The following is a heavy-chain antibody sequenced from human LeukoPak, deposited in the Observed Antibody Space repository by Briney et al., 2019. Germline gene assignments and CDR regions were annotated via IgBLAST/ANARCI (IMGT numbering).Heavy chain of an antibody. CDR3: ASVRIAAAGTGAQFDY. D-gene: IGHD6-13*01. CDR2: INHSGST. J-gene: IGHJ4*02. CDR1: GGSFSGYY. Sequence: PSETLSLTCAVYGGSFSGYYWSWIRQPPGKGLEWIGEINHSGSTNYNPSLKSRVTISVDTSKNQFSLKLSSVTAADTAVYYCASVRIAAAGTGAQFDYWGQGTLVTVSS. V-gene: IGHV4-34*01.